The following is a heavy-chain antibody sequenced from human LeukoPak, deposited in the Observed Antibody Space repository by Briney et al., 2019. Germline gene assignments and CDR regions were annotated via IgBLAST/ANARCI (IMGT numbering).Heavy chain of an antibody. J-gene: IGHJ4*02. D-gene: IGHD6-13*01. CDR3: ARGVYIAAARYGY. CDR2: IYYSGTT. Sequence: SETLSLTCTVSGGSISSYYWSWIRQPPGKGLEWIVYIYYSGTTNYNPSLRSRVTISVDTSKNQFSLKLSSVTAADTAVYYCARGVYIAAARYGYWGQGTLVTVSS. V-gene: IGHV4-59*01. CDR1: GGSISSYY.